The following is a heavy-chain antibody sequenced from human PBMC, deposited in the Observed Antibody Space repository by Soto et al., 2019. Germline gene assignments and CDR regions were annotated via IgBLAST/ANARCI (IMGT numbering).Heavy chain of an antibody. Sequence: SIKFSCKSSGGTFNSYAINWVLQAPGQGLEWMGVIIPIFGTSNYSQRFQGRVTINADESTSTAYMELSSLRSEDTAVYYCAFQTEVGQGTYFDYWGQGNLVTGSS. V-gene: IGHV1-69*01. D-gene: IGHD2-15*01. J-gene: IGHJ4*02. CDR2: IIPIFGTS. CDR3: AFQTEVGQGTYFDY. CDR1: GGTFNSYA.